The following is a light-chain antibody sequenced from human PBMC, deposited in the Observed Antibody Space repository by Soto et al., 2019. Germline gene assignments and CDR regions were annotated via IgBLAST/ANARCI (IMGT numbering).Light chain of an antibody. V-gene: IGLV1-44*01. CDR1: SSNIGSNT. J-gene: IGLJ3*02. Sequence: QSVLTQLPSASGTPGQRVTISCSGSSSNIGSNTVNWYQQLPGTAPKLLIYSNNQRPSGVPDRFSGSRSGTSASLAISGLQSEDEGDYYCAAWDDSLNGRGVFGGGTKLTVL. CDR3: AAWDDSLNGRGV. CDR2: SNN.